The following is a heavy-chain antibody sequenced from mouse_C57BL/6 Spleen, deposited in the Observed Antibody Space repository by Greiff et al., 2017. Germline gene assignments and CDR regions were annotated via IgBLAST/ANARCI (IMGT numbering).Heavy chain of an antibody. V-gene: IGHV14-3*01. CDR1: GFNIKNTY. CDR3: AIYYYGSSYPFDY. CDR2: IDPANGNT. D-gene: IGHD1-1*01. J-gene: IGHJ2*01. Sequence: EVKLVESVAELVRPGASVKLSCTASGFNIKNTYMHWVKQRPEQGLEWIGRIDPANGNTKYAPKFQGKATITADTSSNTAYLQLSSLTSEDTAIYYCAIYYYGSSYPFDYWGQGTTLTVSS.